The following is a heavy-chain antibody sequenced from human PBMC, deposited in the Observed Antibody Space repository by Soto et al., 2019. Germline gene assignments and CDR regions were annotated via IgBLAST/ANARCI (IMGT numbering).Heavy chain of an antibody. D-gene: IGHD2-15*01. CDR2: IYWDDDK. CDR3: AHAGDFDLLSFDR. Sequence: QITLKESGPPLVRPAQTLTLTCAFSGFSLTTTRMGVAWIRQPPGKALEWLALIYWDDDKRYSRSLKNRLTVSKDTSTNRVVLTITNISPDDTGTYFCAHAGDFDLLSFDRWGPGTLVTVSS. J-gene: IGHJ4*02. V-gene: IGHV2-5*02. CDR1: GFSLTTTRMG.